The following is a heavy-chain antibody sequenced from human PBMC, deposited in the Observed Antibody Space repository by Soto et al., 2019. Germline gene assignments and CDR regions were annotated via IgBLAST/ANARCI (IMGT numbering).Heavy chain of an antibody. J-gene: IGHJ6*03. D-gene: IGHD2-15*01. CDR1: GYTFTSYA. Sequence: GASVKVSCKASGYTFTSYAMHWVRQAPGQRLEWMGWINAGNGNTKYSQKFQGRVTITRDTSASTAYMELSSLRSEDTAVYYCASGEGYCSGGSCPKFSYYYYYMDVWGKGTTVTVSS. V-gene: IGHV1-3*01. CDR2: INAGNGNT. CDR3: ASGEGYCSGGSCPKFSYYYYYMDV.